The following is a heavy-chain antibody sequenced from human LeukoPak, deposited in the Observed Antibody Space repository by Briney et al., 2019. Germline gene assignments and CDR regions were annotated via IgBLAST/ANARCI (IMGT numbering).Heavy chain of an antibody. J-gene: IGHJ4*02. CDR1: GFTFSSYA. CDR2: ISGSGGST. Sequence: GGSLRLSCAASGFTFSSYAMSWVRQAPGKGLEWVSAISGSGGSTYYADSVKGRFTISRDNSKNTLYLQMNSLRAEDTAVYYCARVEGYSYGYFDYWGQGTLVTVSS. V-gene: IGHV3-23*01. D-gene: IGHD5-18*01. CDR3: ARVEGYSYGYFDY.